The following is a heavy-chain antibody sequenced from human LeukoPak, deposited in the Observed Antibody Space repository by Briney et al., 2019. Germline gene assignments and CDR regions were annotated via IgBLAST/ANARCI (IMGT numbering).Heavy chain of an antibody. Sequence: ASVKVSCKVSGYTLTELSMHWVRQAPGKGLEWMGGFDPEDGETIYAQKFQGRVTMTEDTSTDTAYMELSSLRSEDTAVYYCATDLFNDILTGGRKTDAFDIWGQGTMVTVSS. CDR2: FDPEDGET. J-gene: IGHJ3*02. D-gene: IGHD3-9*01. CDR3: ATDLFNDILTGGRKTDAFDI. V-gene: IGHV1-24*01. CDR1: GYTLTELS.